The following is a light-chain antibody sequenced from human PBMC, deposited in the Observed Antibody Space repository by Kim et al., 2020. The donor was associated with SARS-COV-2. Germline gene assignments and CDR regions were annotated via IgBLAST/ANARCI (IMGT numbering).Light chain of an antibody. V-gene: IGKV1-27*01. Sequence: DIQMTQSPSSLSASVGDRVTITCRASQDIANSLAWYQQKPGKVPKLLIYAASTLQSGVPSRFSGSGSGTEFTLTIGSLQTEDVATSYCPKYNSAPWSFSPETKVDIK. CDR1: QDIANS. CDR3: PKYNSAPWS. CDR2: AAS. J-gene: IGKJ1*01.